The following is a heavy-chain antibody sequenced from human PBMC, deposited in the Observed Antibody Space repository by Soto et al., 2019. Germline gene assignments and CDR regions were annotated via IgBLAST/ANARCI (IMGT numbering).Heavy chain of an antibody. CDR1: GGSISSSSYY. D-gene: IGHD4-4*01. V-gene: IGHV4-39*01. CDR2: IYYSGST. CDR3: ARPVTYFDY. Sequence: SETLYLTCTVSGGSISSSSYYWGWIRQPPGKGLEWIGSIYYSGSTYYNPSLKSRVTISVDTSKNQFSLKLSSVTAADTAVYYCARPVTYFDYWGQGTLVTVSS. J-gene: IGHJ4*02.